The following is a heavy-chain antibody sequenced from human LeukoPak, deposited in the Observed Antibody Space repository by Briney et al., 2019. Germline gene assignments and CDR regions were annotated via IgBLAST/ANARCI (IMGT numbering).Heavy chain of an antibody. CDR1: GGTFSSYA. J-gene: IGHJ5*02. Sequence: SVKVSCKASGGTFSSYAISWVRQAPGQGLEWMGRIIPIFGIANYAQKFQGRGTITADKSTSTAYMELSSLRSEDTAVYYCARDSGSYANWFDPWGQGTLVTVSS. D-gene: IGHD1-26*01. CDR2: IIPIFGIA. V-gene: IGHV1-69*04. CDR3: ARDSGSYANWFDP.